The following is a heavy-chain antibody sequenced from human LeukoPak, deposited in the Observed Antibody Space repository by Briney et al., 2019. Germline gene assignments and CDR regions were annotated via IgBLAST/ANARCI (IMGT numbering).Heavy chain of an antibody. Sequence: SETLSLTCNVSGGSISSGDYFWSWIRQPPGKGLEWIGCIYYSGSTNYNPSLKSRVTISVDTSKNQFSLKLSSVTAADTAVYYCASISGYDDYYFDYWGQGTLVTVSS. D-gene: IGHD5-12*01. CDR1: GGSISSGDYF. V-gene: IGHV4-61*08. J-gene: IGHJ4*02. CDR2: IYYSGST. CDR3: ASISGYDDYYFDY.